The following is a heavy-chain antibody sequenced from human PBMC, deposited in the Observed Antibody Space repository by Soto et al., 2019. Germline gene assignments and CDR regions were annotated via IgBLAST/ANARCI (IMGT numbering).Heavy chain of an antibody. CDR2: IDPSDSQT. CDR3: ARQIYDSDTGPNFQYYFDS. Sequence: GESLKISFKGSGYSFAGYWITWVRQKPGKGLEWMGRIDPSDSQTYYSPSFRGHVTISAIKSITTVFLQRSSLRASDAAMYYCARQIYDSDTGPNFQYYFDSWGQGTPVTVSS. J-gene: IGHJ4*02. V-gene: IGHV5-10-1*01. CDR1: GYSFAGYW. D-gene: IGHD3-22*01.